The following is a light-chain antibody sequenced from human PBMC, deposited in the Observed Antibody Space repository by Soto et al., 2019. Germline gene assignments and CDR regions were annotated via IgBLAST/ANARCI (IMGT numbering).Light chain of an antibody. CDR2: AAS. CDR3: LRHDTYVWT. V-gene: IGKV1-17*01. CDR1: QDIQNA. J-gene: IGKJ1*01. Sequence: IQMTQSPSSLSASVGDRVTMSCRASQDIQNALGWYQQKPGKAPKRLIYAASSLQSGVPSRFSGSRSGTEFTLTISSLQPEDFATYYCLRHDTYVWTFGQGTKVDIK.